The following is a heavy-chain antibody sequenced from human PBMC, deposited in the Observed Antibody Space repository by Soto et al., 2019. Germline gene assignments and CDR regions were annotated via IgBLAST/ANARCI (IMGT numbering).Heavy chain of an antibody. V-gene: IGHV3-11*06. CDR3: ARRTYYYDSSGYYNGPRKYYFDY. D-gene: IGHD3-22*01. J-gene: IGHJ4*02. Sequence: GGSLRLSCAASGFTFSDYYMSWIRQAPGKGLEWVSYISSSSSYTNYADSVKGRFTISRDNAKNSLYLQMNSLRAEDTAVYYCARRTYYYDSSGYYNGPRKYYFDYWGQGTLVTVSS. CDR1: GFTFSDYY. CDR2: ISSSSSYT.